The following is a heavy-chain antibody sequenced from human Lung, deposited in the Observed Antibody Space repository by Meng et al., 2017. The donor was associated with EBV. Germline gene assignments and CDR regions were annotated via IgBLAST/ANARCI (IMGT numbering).Heavy chain of an antibody. CDR2: IHSGGST. V-gene: IGHV3-53*01. CDR1: GFTVSSNY. J-gene: IGHJ4*02. Sequence: EVQLVESGGGLIQPGGSLRLSCAASGFTVSSNYMSWVRQAPGKGLEWVSVIHSGGSTYYADSVNGRFTISRDNSKNTLYLQMNSLRAEDTAVYYCASEDDSSGYFRYWGQGTLVTVSS. D-gene: IGHD3-22*01. CDR3: ASEDDSSGYFRY.